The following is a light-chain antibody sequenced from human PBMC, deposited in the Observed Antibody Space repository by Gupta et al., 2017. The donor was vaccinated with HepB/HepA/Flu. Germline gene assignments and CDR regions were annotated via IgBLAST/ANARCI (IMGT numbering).Light chain of an antibody. J-gene: IGLJ2*01. CDR3: QVWDSSSDHPVV. CDR2: DDS. V-gene: IGLV3-21*03. CDR1: NIGSKS. Sequence: SYVLTQPPSVSVAPGKTARITCGGNNIGSKSVHWYQQKPGQAPGLVVYDDSDRPSGIPERFSGSNSGNTATLTISRVEAGEEADYYWQVWDSSSDHPVVFGGGTKLTVL.